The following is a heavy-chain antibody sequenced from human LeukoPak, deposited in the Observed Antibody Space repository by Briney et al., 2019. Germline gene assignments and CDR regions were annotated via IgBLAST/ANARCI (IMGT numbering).Heavy chain of an antibody. Sequence: VASVKVSCKASGYTFTSYDINWVRQATGQGLEWMGWMNPNSGNTGYAQKFQGRVTITRNTSISTAYMELSSLRSEDTAVYYCARGRITMVRGVIIIPKYYYYMDAWGKGTTVTVSS. D-gene: IGHD3-10*01. CDR2: MNPNSGNT. V-gene: IGHV1-8*03. CDR1: GYTFTSYD. J-gene: IGHJ6*03. CDR3: ARGRITMVRGVIIIPKYYYYMDA.